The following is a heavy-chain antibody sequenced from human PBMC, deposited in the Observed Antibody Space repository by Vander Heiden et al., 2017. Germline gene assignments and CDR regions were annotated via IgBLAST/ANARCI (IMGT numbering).Heavy chain of an antibody. CDR1: GFTFSDHW. V-gene: IGHV3-72*01. Sequence: EVQLVEFGGGLVQPGGSLRLSCAASGFTFSDHWMECVRQAPGKGLEWVARSRNKANDYTTDYAASVKGRFTISRDESNNSLFLQMNSLKTEDTAVYYCVGGATGRVFDYWGQGTLVTVSS. J-gene: IGHJ4*02. CDR2: SRNKANDYTT. CDR3: VGGATGRVFDY. D-gene: IGHD1-1*01.